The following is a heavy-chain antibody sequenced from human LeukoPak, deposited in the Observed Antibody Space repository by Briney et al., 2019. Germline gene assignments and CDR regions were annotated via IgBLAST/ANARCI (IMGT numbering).Heavy chain of an antibody. D-gene: IGHD3-10*01. CDR1: GYSFTSYC. Sequence: GESLPISCKGSGYSFTSYCIGWVRQMPGKGLEWMGIIYPGDYDTRYSPSFQGQVTISADKSISTAYLQWSSLKASDTAMYYCARLVTHYYGSGSYYKIDAFDIWGQGTMVTVSS. CDR2: IYPGDYDT. J-gene: IGHJ3*02. V-gene: IGHV5-51*01. CDR3: ARLVTHYYGSGSYYKIDAFDI.